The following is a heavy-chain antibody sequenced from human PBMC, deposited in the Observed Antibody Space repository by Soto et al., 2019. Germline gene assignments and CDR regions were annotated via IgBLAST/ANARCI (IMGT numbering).Heavy chain of an antibody. CDR1: GFPISSYA. Sequence: PGVSMRVSCAAAGFPISSYAMNWVSKAPGKGLEWVSAISGSGGSTYYADSVKGRFTISRDNSKNALYLQMNSLRAEDTAVYYCAKGSPPAFSGWTSFDYWGQGTLVTVSS. J-gene: IGHJ4*02. CDR3: AKGSPPAFSGWTSFDY. V-gene: IGHV3-23*01. CDR2: ISGSGGST. D-gene: IGHD6-19*01.